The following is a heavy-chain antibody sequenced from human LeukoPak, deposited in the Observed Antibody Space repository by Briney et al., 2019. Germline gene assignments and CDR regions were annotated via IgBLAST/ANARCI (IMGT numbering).Heavy chain of an antibody. CDR1: GGSFGGYY. CDR2: IASDGSST. CDR3: ARGRPHGNDY. D-gene: IGHD4-23*01. V-gene: IGHV3-74*01. J-gene: IGHJ4*02. Sequence: ETLSLTCAVYGGSFGGYYWSWVRQAPGKGLVWVSRIASDGSSTTYADSVKGRFSISRDNAKNTLYLQMNSLRVEDTAVYYCARGRPHGNDYWGQGTLVTVSS.